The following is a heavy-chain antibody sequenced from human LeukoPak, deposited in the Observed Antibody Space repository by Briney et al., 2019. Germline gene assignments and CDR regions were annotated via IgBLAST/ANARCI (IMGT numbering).Heavy chain of an antibody. Sequence: PGGSLRLSCAASGFTASSNYMSWVRQAPGKGLEWVSVIYSGGSTYYADSVKGRFTISRDNSKNTLYLQMNGLRAEDTAVYYCARDSVFYYYYGMDVWGQGTTVTVSS. CDR2: IYSGGST. V-gene: IGHV3-66*01. CDR1: GFTASSNY. D-gene: IGHD3-16*01. J-gene: IGHJ6*02. CDR3: ARDSVFYYYYGMDV.